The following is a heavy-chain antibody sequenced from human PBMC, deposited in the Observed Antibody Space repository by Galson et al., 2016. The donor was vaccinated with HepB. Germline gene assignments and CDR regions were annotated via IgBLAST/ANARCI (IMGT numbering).Heavy chain of an antibody. CDR1: GGSIDYYY. CDR2: IYYTGTT. V-gene: IGHV4-59*01. D-gene: IGHD4/OR15-4a*01. CDR3: ARDRGPYGADGRFDS. Sequence: ETLSLTCAVSGGSIDYYYWSWIRQPPGKGLEWIGYIYYTGTTNYNPSLKSRVTISVDTSKNHFSLNLNSVTAADTAIYYCARDRGPYGADGRFDSWGQGTLVTVSS. J-gene: IGHJ5*01.